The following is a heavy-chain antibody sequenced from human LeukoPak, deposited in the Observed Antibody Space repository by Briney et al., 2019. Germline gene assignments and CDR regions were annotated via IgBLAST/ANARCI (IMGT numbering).Heavy chain of an antibody. J-gene: IGHJ6*02. CDR1: GFTVSSNY. Sequence: PGGSLRLSCAASGFTVSSNYMSWVRQAPGKGLEWVSVIYSGGSTYYADSVKGRFTISRDSSKNTLYLQMNSLRAEDTAVYYCAILGELSYYGMDVWGQGTTVTVSS. V-gene: IGHV3-66*01. CDR3: AILGELSYYGMDV. CDR2: IYSGGST. D-gene: IGHD3-10*01.